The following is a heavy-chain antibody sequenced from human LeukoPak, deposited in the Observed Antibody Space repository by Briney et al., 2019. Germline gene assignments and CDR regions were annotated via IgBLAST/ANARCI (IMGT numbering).Heavy chain of an antibody. D-gene: IGHD3-10*01. J-gene: IGHJ4*02. CDR2: ISSSSSYI. V-gene: IGHV3-21*01. CDR3: ARVRYGSGSRIPDY. CDR1: GFTFSSYG. Sequence: GGSLRLSCAASGFTFSSYGMHWVRQAPGKGLEWVSSISSSSSYIYYADSVKGRFTISRDNAKNSLYLQMNSLRAEDTAVYYCARVRYGSGSRIPDYWGQGTLVTVSS.